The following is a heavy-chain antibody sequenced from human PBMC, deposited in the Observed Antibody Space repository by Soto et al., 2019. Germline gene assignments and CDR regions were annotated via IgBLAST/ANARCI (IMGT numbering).Heavy chain of an antibody. D-gene: IGHD3-10*01. CDR1: GGSFSTYY. J-gene: IGHJ4*02. Sequence: PSDTLSLTCTMSGGSFSTYYWSWIRQPPGKTLQWIGYVHYRGSTNYNPSLKGRVTISMDTSRNQFSLKLSSVTAADTAVYYCARHNYGSGSTYFDYWGQGTLVTVSS. CDR3: ARHNYGSGSTYFDY. CDR2: VHYRGST. V-gene: IGHV4-59*08.